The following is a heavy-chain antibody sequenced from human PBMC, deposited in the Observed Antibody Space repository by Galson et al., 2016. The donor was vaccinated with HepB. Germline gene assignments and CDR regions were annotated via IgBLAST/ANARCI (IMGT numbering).Heavy chain of an antibody. V-gene: IGHV3-23*01. CDR1: GFTFSSYA. CDR3: AKVGRLTVTSFGAFQH. CDR2: ISPSGTTT. Sequence: SLRLSCAASGFTFSSYAMSWVRQAPGKGLEWISVISPSGTTTYFADSVKGRFTISRDNSKNTLFLHMNSLRAEDTALYYCAKVGRLTVTSFGAFQHWGQGTLVTVSS. J-gene: IGHJ1*01. D-gene: IGHD3-3*01.